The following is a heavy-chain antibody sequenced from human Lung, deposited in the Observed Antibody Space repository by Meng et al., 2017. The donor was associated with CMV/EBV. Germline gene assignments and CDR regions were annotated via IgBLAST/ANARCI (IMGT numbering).Heavy chain of an antibody. CDR1: GGSISSSNW. V-gene: IGHV4-4*02. CDR2: IYHSGST. J-gene: IGHJ4*02. D-gene: IGHD2-21*02. CDR3: ARVVTALWGYYFDY. Sequence: QLAGAGPGLGKPSGTLSPTCVASGGSISSSNWWGWVRQPPGKGLEWIGEIYHSGSTNYNPSLKSRVTISVDKSKNQFSLKLSSVTAADTAVYYCARVVTALWGYYFDYWGQGTLVTVSS.